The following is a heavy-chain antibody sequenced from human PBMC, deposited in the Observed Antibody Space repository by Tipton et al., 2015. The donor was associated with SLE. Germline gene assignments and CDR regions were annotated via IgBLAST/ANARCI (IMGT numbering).Heavy chain of an antibody. Sequence: TLSLTCAVYGGSFSGYYWSWIRQPAGKGLEWIGHIYTSGSTNYNPSLKSRVTISVDTSKNQFSLKLSSVTAADTAVYYCAGGEDAFDIWGQGTMVTVSS. CDR2: IYTSGST. J-gene: IGHJ3*02. CDR3: AGGEDAFDI. CDR1: GGSFSGYY. V-gene: IGHV4-59*10. D-gene: IGHD2-21*01.